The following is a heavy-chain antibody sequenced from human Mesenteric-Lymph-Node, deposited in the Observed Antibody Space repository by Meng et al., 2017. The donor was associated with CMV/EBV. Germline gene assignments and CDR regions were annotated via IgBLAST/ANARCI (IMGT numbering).Heavy chain of an antibody. V-gene: IGHV5-51*01. J-gene: IGHJ6*02. CDR1: GYNFANYL. D-gene: IGHD2-15*01. Sequence: GEALKISCTGSGYNFANYLIGWARQIPGQGLEWVGVIHGGDSDTLYSPSFQGQLTMSADKSTRTAYPQWSSLKVSDTGTYYCARPNTLRYSSNYGLDVWGQGTTVTVSS. CDR2: IHGGDSDT. CDR3: ARPNTLRYSSNYGLDV.